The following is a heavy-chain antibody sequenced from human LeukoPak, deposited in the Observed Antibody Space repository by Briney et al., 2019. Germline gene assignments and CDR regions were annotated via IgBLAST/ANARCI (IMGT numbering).Heavy chain of an antibody. CDR3: ARDLGQYYDTSDNWFDP. Sequence: GGSLRLSCAASGFTFSNYWTHWVRQAPGKGLVWVSRINSGGINTSYADSVKGRFTISRDNAKNTLNLQMNSLRAEDTAVYYCARDLGQYYDTSDNWFDPWGQGTLVTVSS. D-gene: IGHD3-22*01. CDR2: INSGGINT. CDR1: GFTFSNYW. V-gene: IGHV3-74*01. J-gene: IGHJ5*02.